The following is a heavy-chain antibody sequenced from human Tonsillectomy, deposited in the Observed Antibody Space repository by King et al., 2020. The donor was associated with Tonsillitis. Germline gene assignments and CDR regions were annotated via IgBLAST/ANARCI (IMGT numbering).Heavy chain of an antibody. CDR3: AGAGRTYYYDSSGFDY. V-gene: IGHV4-34*01. Sequence: VQLQQWGAGLLKPSETLSLTCAVYGGSFSGYYWSWIRQPPGKGLEWIGEINHSGSTNYNPSLKSRITISVDTSKNQFSLKLSSLTAADTAVYYCAGAGRTYYYDSSGFDYWGQGTLVTVSS. J-gene: IGHJ4*02. CDR1: GGSFSGYY. CDR2: INHSGST. D-gene: IGHD3-22*01.